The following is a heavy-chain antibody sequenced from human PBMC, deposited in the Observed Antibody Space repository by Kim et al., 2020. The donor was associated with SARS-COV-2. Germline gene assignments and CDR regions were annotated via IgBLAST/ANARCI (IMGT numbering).Heavy chain of an antibody. D-gene: IGHD2-15*01. CDR2: INPNSGGT. V-gene: IGHV1-2*06. CDR1: GYTFTGYY. CDR3: ARVRGYCSGGICYSRWFDP. J-gene: IGHJ5*02. Sequence: ASVKVSCKASGYTFTGYYMHWVRQAPGQGLEWMGRINPNSGGTNYAQKFQGRVTMTRDTSISTAYMELSRLRSDDTAVYYCARVRGYCSGGICYSRWFDPWGQETLVTVSS.